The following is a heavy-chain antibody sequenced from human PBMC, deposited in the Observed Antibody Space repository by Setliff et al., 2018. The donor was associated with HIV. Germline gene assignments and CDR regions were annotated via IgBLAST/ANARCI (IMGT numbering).Heavy chain of an antibody. CDR3: VTAGPGSTYEFDY. V-gene: IGHV1-69-2*01. CDR2: VDPENGKT. J-gene: IGHJ4*02. D-gene: IGHD3-3*01. Sequence: ASVKVSCKASGNTFINFYMHWVRQAPGKGLEWMGRVDPENGKTVYADNFQSRVTITADTSIDTAYMEVRSLTSEDTAVYYCVTAGPGSTYEFDYWGQGTLVTVSS. CDR1: GNTFINFY.